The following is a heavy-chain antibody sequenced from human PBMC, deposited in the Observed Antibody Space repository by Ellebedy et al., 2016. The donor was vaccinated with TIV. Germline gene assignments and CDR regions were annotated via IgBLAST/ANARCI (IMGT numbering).Heavy chain of an antibody. J-gene: IGHJ4*02. CDR1: GFTFSSYS. CDR2: ISSSSSYI. Sequence: GESLKISXAASGFTFSSYSMNWVRQAPGKGLEWVSSISSSSSYIYYADSVKGRFTISRDNAKNSLYLQMNSLRAEDTALYYCAKDMSGGFGDNWGQGTLVTVSS. CDR3: AKDMSGGFGDN. V-gene: IGHV3-21*04. D-gene: IGHD3-10*02.